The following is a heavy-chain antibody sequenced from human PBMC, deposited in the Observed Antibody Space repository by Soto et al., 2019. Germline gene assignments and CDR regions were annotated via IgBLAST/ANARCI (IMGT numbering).Heavy chain of an antibody. CDR2: INPYSGDT. CDR3: ARIRIEASVLDF. V-gene: IGHV1-2*02. CDR1: GYTFTRYY. Sequence: QVQLVQYGAEVRTPGASVKVSCETSGYTFTRYYIHWVRQAPGQGLEWMGWINPYSGDTRYAQKFQGRVTMSRDTSTNTAYMELRSLTSDDTAFYYCARIRIEASVLDFWGQGTLITASS. J-gene: IGHJ4*02. D-gene: IGHD2-21*01.